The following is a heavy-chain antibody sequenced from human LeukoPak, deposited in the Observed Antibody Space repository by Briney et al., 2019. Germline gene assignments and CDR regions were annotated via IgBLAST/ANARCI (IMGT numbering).Heavy chain of an antibody. Sequence: PGGSLRLSCAASGFTFSNYNINWVRQAPGKGLEWVSYISSSGGTIYYADSVKGRFTISRDNAKNSLYLQMNSLRDEDTAVYYCARDYGSHGEYFDYWGQGTLVTVSS. CDR1: GFTFSNYN. CDR3: ARDYGSHGEYFDY. V-gene: IGHV3-48*02. D-gene: IGHD3-10*01. J-gene: IGHJ4*02. CDR2: ISSSGGTI.